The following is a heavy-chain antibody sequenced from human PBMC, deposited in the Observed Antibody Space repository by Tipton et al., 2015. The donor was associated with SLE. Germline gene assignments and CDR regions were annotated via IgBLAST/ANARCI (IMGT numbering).Heavy chain of an antibody. Sequence: TLSLTCTVSGGSFSSYYWSWIRQPPGKGLEWIGYIDYIGNTYFNPSLQSRLSMSVDTSKNRFSLKLSSVTAADTAVYYCARSAIFGVIMGGYFDYWGQGTLVTVSS. CDR1: GGSFSSYY. D-gene: IGHD3-3*01. V-gene: IGHV4-59*12. CDR3: ARSAIFGVIMGGYFDY. J-gene: IGHJ4*02. CDR2: IDYIGNT.